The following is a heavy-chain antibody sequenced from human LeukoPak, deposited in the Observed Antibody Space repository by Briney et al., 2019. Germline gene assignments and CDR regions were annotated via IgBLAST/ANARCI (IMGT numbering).Heavy chain of an antibody. J-gene: IGHJ4*02. CDR2: ISYDGSNK. V-gene: IGHV3-30*03. CDR1: GFSFRSYG. CDR3: ARGLPMVRGVFDY. Sequence: GGSLRLSCAVSGFSFRSYGMHWVRQAPGKGLEWVAVISYDGSNKYYADSAKGRFTISRDNSKNTLYLQMNSLRAEDTAVYYCARGLPMVRGVFDYWGQGTLVTVSS. D-gene: IGHD3-10*01.